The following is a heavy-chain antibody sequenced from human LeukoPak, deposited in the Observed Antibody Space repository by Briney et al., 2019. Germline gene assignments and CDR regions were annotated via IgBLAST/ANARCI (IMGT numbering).Heavy chain of an antibody. D-gene: IGHD1-26*01. CDR1: GFTFDDYA. CDR3: ASGGDLSGSYQQDLDY. CDR2: ISWNSGSI. Sequence: GGSLRLSCAASGFTFDDYAMHWVRQAPGKGLEWVLGISWNSGSIGYGDSVRGRFTISRDNAKNSLDLQMNSLRAEDTALYYCASGGDLSGSYQQDLDYWGQGTLVTVSS. J-gene: IGHJ4*02. V-gene: IGHV3-9*01.